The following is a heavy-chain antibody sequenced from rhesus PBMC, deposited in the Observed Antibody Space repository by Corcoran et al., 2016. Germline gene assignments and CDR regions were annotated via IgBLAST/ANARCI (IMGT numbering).Heavy chain of an antibody. J-gene: IGHJ4*01. V-gene: IGHV4-169*02. CDR1: GGSISSSY. CDR2: IYGIGSST. CDR3: AREGIAAAGTGDY. D-gene: IGHD6-25*01. Sequence: QLQLQESGPGLVKPSETLSVTCAVSGGSISSSYWSWIRQAPGKGLEWIGYIYGIGSSTNYNPSLKCRVTLSVDTSKNQLSLKLSSVTTADTAVYYCAREGIAAAGTGDYWGQGVLVTVSS.